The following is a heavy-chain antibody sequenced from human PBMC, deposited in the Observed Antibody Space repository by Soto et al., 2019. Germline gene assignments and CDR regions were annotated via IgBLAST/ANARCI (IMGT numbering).Heavy chain of an antibody. CDR3: ARQGVSIQSAYYYYYGMDV. D-gene: IGHD2-2*02. V-gene: IGHV4-59*01. J-gene: IGHJ6*02. CDR1: GGSISSYY. Sequence: SETLSLTCTVSGGSISSYYWSWIRQPPGKGLEWIGYIYYSGSTNYNPSLKSRVTISVDTSKNQFSLKLSSVTAADTAVYYCARQGVSIQSAYYYYYGMDVWGQGTTVTVSS. CDR2: IYYSGST.